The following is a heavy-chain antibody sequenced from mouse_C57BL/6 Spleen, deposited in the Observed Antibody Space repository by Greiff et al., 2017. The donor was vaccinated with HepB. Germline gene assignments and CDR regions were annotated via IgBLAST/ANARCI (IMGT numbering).Heavy chain of an antibody. D-gene: IGHD2-13*01. CDR1: GFSFNTYA. CDR2: IRSKSNNYAT. J-gene: IGHJ2*01. V-gene: IGHV10-1*01. Sequence: EVQRVESGGGLVQPKGSLKLSCAASGFSFNTYAMNWVRQAPGEGVEWVARIRSKSNNYATYYAESVKDRFTISRDDSEIMLYLQMNNLKTEDTAMYYCVRQRGETHFDYWGQGTTLTVSS. CDR3: VRQRGETHFDY.